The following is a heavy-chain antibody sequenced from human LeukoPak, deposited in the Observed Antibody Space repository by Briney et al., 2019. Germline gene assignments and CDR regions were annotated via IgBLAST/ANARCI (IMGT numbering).Heavy chain of an antibody. CDR2: INYSGIT. CDR1: DGSLSGSY. V-gene: IGHV4-34*01. D-gene: IGHD3-3*01. J-gene: IGHJ4*02. Sequence: SETLSLTCAVPVSDGSLSGSYWTWIRQTPGKGLEYIGDINYSGITNYDPSLKSRVTISVDTSTNQFSLRLTSVTAADTAVYYCARHSTFFGVVIIKGRVRGPFDYWGQGTLVTVSS. CDR3: ARHSTFFGVVIIKGRVRGPFDY.